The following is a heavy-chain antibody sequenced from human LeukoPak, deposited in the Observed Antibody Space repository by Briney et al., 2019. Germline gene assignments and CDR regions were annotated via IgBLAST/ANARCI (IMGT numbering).Heavy chain of an antibody. CDR2: INPNSGGT. CDR3: ARERRDYYYYMDV. J-gene: IGHJ6*03. V-gene: IGHV1-2*02. CDR1: RYTFTGYH. Sequence: ASVNDSCKASRYTFTGYHIHWVRQAPGQGREWMGWINPNSGGTNYAQKFQGRVTMTRDTSISKAYMELSRLRSDDTAVYYCARERRDYYYYMDVWGKGTTVTVSS.